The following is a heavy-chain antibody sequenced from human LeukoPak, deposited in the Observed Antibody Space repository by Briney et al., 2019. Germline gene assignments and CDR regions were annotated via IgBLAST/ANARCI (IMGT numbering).Heavy chain of an antibody. Sequence: ASVKVSCKASGYTFTSYDINWVRQATGQGLEWMGWINPNSGGTNYAQKFQGWVTMTRDTSISTAYMELSRLRSDDTTVYYCARDSRGITMVRGDLYGMDVWGQGTTVTVSS. CDR3: ARDSRGITMVRGDLYGMDV. CDR1: GYTFTSYD. CDR2: INPNSGGT. V-gene: IGHV1-2*04. D-gene: IGHD3-10*01. J-gene: IGHJ6*02.